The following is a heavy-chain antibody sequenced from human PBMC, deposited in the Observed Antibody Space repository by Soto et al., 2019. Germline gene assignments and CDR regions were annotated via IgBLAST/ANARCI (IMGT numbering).Heavy chain of an antibody. CDR3: TRVSCTGGSCYSIDS. CDR2: INAGNGNT. J-gene: IGHJ4*02. CDR1: GYTFTSYA. V-gene: IGHV1-3*01. D-gene: IGHD2-15*01. Sequence: ASVKVSCKASGYTFTSYAMHWVRQAPGQRLEWMGWINAGNGNTKYSQKFQGRVTMTRDTSTSTVYMELSSLRSEDTAVYYCTRVSCTGGSCYSIDSWGQGTLVTVSS.